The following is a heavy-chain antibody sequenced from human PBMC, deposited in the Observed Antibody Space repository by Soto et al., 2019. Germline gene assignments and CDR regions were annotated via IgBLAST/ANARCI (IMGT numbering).Heavy chain of an antibody. D-gene: IGHD3-9*01. CDR2: IIPIFGTA. CDR1: GGTFSSYA. CDR3: ARDYYDILTGYRNPATLDY. J-gene: IGHJ4*02. Sequence: SVKVSCKASGGTFSSYAISWVRQAPGQGLEWMGGIIPIFGTANYAQKFQGRVTITADESTSTAYMELSSLRSEDTAVYYCARDYYDILTGYRNPATLDYWGQRTLVTVSS. V-gene: IGHV1-69*13.